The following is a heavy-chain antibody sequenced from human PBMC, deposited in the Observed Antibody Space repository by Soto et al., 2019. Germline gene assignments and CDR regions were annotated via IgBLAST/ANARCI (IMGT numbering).Heavy chain of an antibody. CDR3: ARGAAPTIYYFDY. J-gene: IGHJ4*02. D-gene: IGHD1-1*01. CDR2: IIPIFGTA. CDR1: GGTFSSYA. Sequence: SVKVSCKASGGTFSSYAISWVRQAPGQGLEWMGGIIPIFGTANYAQKFQGRVTITADESTSTAYMELSSLRSEDTAVYYCARGAAPTIYYFDYWGQGTLVIVSS. V-gene: IGHV1-69*13.